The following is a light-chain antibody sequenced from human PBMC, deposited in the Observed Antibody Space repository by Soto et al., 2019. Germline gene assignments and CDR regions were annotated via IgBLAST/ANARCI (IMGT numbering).Light chain of an antibody. V-gene: IGKV3-15*01. CDR3: QHYNNWVGT. CDR2: GAS. Sequence: EVVMTQSPATVSVSPVERASLSCRANQTISSNLAWYQQKPGQAPRLLIYGASTRATGIPARFSGSGSGTEFTLTISSLQSEDFTVYYCQHYNNWVGTFGGGTKVDIK. CDR1: QTISSN. J-gene: IGKJ4*01.